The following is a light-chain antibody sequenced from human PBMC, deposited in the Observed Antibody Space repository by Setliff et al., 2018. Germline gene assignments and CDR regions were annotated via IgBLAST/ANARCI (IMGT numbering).Light chain of an antibody. V-gene: IGLV2-14*02. CDR3: SAYTASSTYV. Sequence: QSVLTQPASVSGSPGQSIAISCTGTSSDVGTYNVVSWYQHYPGKAPKLMIYEVSQRPSGVSNRFSGSKSGNTASLTISGLQTEDEADYYCSAYTASSTYVLGIGTKVTVL. CDR2: EVS. J-gene: IGLJ1*01. CDR1: SSDVGTYNV.